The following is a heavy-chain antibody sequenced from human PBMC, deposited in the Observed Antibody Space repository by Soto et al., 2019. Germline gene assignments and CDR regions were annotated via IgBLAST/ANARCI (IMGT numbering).Heavy chain of an antibody. CDR3: ASTHDYVWGSYRSFDY. J-gene: IGHJ4*02. V-gene: IGHV3-11*01. CDR2: ISSSGSTI. D-gene: IGHD3-16*02. Sequence: GGSPRLSCAASGFTFSDYYMSWIRQAPGKGLEWVSYISSSGSTIYYADSVKGRFTISRDNAKNSLYLQMNSLRAEDTAVYYCASTHDYVWGSYRSFDYWGQGTLVTVSS. CDR1: GFTFSDYY.